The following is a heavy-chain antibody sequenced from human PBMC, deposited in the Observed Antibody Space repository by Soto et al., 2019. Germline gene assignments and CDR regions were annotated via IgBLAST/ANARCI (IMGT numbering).Heavy chain of an antibody. CDR3: ATQVATVSY. J-gene: IGHJ4*02. D-gene: IGHD5-12*01. Sequence: QVQLVESGGGVVQPGRSLRLSCAASGFTFSSYGMHWVRQAPGKGLEWVAVISYDGSNKYYADSVKGRFTISRDNSKNTLYLQMNSLRAEDTAVYYCATQVATVSYWGQGTLVTVSS. CDR2: ISYDGSNK. V-gene: IGHV3-30*03. CDR1: GFTFSSYG.